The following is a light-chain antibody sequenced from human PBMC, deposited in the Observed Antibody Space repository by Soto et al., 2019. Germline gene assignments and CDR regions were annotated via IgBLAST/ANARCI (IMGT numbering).Light chain of an antibody. J-gene: IGKJ1*01. V-gene: IGKV1-5*03. CDR3: QQYNVHSPWT. CDR2: KAS. Sequence: DIQMTHSPSTLSASVGDRVSITCRASQSVSTWLAWYQQKPGKAPQLLIFKASSLESGVPSRFSGSGSGTEFTLTITSLQPDDCATYYFQQYNVHSPWTFGQGTKVEIK. CDR1: QSVSTW.